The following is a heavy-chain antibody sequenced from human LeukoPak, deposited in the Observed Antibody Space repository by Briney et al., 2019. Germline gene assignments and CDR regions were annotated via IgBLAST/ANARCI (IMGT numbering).Heavy chain of an antibody. CDR1: GYTFTSYG. CDR2: ISAYNGNT. J-gene: IGHJ6*03. CDR3: ARGLLTIRSRYYYMDV. V-gene: IGHV1-18*01. D-gene: IGHD3-3*01. Sequence: ASVKVSCKASGYTFTSYGISWVRQAPGQGLEWMGWISAYNGNTNYAQKLQGRVTMTTDTSTSTAYMELSSLRSEDTAVYYCARGLLTIRSRYYYMDVWGKGTTVTVSS.